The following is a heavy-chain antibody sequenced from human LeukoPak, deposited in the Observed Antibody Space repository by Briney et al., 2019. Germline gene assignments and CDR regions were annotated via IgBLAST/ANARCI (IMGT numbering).Heavy chain of an antibody. Sequence: ETLSLTCAVYGGSFSGYYWSWVRQAPGKGLEWVANIKQDGSEKYYVDSVKGRFTISRDNAKNSLYLQMNSLRAEDTAVYYCARESGGFDYWGQGTLVTVSS. V-gene: IGHV3-7*01. CDR2: IKQDGSEK. J-gene: IGHJ4*02. CDR1: GGSFSGYY. D-gene: IGHD2-15*01. CDR3: ARESGGFDY.